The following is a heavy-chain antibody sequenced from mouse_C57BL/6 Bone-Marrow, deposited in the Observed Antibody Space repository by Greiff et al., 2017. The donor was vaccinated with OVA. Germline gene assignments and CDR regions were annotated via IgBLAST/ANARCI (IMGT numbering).Heavy chain of an antibody. J-gene: IGHJ2*01. CDR3: ARGPGGGYYFDY. CDR2: INPNNGGT. Sequence: EVQLQQSGPELVKPGASVKISCKASGYTFTDYYMNWVKQSHGKSLEWIGDINPNNGGTSYNQKFKGKATLTVDKSSSTAYMELRSLTSEDSAVYYCARGPGGGYYFDYWGQGTTLTVSS. V-gene: IGHV1-26*01. CDR1: GYTFTDYY.